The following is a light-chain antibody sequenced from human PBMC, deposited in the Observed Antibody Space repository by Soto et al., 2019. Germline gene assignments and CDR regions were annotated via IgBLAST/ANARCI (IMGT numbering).Light chain of an antibody. Sequence: QSVLTQPASVSGSPGQSITISCTGTNSDVVGYNYVSWFRQHPGKAPKLVIYDVSNRPSGVSSRFSGSKSGNTASLTISGLQAEDEADYYCTSYTTSSTLRYVFGTGTKVNVL. CDR3: TSYTTSSTLRYV. CDR2: DVS. J-gene: IGLJ1*01. CDR1: NSDVVGYNY. V-gene: IGLV2-14*01.